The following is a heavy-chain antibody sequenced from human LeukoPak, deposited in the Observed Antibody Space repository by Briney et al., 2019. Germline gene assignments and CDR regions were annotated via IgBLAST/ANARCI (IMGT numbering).Heavy chain of an antibody. D-gene: IGHD2-15*01. CDR2: IYYSGST. J-gene: IGHJ1*01. Sequence: SETLSLTCTVSGGSISSYYWSWIRQPPGKGLEFIGYIYYSGSTNYNPSLKSRVTIPVDTSKNQFSLKLSSVTAADRAVYYCARDLGYCSGGSCYSGYFQHWGQGTLVTVSS. CDR3: ARDLGYCSGGSCYSGYFQH. V-gene: IGHV4-59*01. CDR1: GGSISSYY.